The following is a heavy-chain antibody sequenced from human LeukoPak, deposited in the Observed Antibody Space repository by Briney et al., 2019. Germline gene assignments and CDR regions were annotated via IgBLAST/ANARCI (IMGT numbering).Heavy chain of an antibody. V-gene: IGHV3-7*01. CDR1: GFVFSAPY. Sequence: GGSLRLSCAASGFVFSAPYMSWVRKAPGKGLEWVATIKPDGSEKYHVDSVSGRFTISRDNTNDSLFLQMNSLRVDDTAVYYCVRGGTYWTVSWGQGTLVNVS. CDR2: IKPDGSEK. CDR3: VRGGTYWTVS. J-gene: IGHJ5*01.